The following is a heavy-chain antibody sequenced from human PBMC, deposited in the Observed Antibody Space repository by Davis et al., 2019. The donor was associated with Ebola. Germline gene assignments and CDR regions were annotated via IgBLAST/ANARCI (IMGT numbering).Heavy chain of an antibody. CDR3: AKVGEEDVVVVAAWGRGYYYYGMDV. Sequence: ASVKVSCKASGYTFTSYDINWVRQATGQGLEWMGWMNPNSGNTGYAQKFQGRVTMTRNTSISTAYMELSSLRSEDTAVYYCAKVGEEDVVVVAAWGRGYYYYGMDVWGQGTTVTVSS. CDR2: MNPNSGNT. CDR1: GYTFTSYD. V-gene: IGHV1-8*01. J-gene: IGHJ6*02. D-gene: IGHD2-15*01.